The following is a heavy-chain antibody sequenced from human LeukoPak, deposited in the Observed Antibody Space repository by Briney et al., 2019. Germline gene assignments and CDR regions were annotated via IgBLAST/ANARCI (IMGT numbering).Heavy chain of an antibody. Sequence: SETLSLTCTVSGYSISSGYYWDWIRQPPGKGLEWIGSIYHSGNTYYNPSLKSRVTMSVDTSKNQFSLKLSSATAADTAVYYCAREGVLGAFDIWGQGKMVTVSS. V-gene: IGHV4-38-2*02. CDR1: GYSISSGYY. CDR3: AREGVLGAFDI. J-gene: IGHJ3*02. CDR2: IYHSGNT. D-gene: IGHD2/OR15-2a*01.